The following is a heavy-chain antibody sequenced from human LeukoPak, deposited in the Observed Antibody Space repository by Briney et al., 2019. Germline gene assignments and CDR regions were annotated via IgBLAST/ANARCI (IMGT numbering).Heavy chain of an antibody. J-gene: IGHJ4*02. CDR2: VYSSGST. D-gene: IGHD6-19*01. V-gene: IGHV4-59*02. CDR1: RGSVSTYY. CDR3: ARAVKVRAVAGLGGYYFDY. Sequence: SETLSLTCTVSRGSVSTYYWTWIRQPPGKGLEWIGYVYSSGSTNYNPSLKSRVTISVDTSKNQFSLKLSSVTAADTAVYYCARAVKVRAVAGLGGYYFDYWGQGTLVTVSS.